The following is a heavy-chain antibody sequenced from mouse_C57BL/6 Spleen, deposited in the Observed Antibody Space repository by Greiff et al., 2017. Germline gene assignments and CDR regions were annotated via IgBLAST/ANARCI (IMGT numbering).Heavy chain of an antibody. V-gene: IGHV5-17*01. CDR2: LSSGSSTI. Sequence: EVQLVESGGGLVKPGGSLKLSCAASGFTFSDYGMHWVRQAPEKGLAWVAYLSSGSSTIYSAATVKGRFTISRDNAKTTLVLKMTNLRSEDTAMYYCARGDWDVGYFDVWGTGTTVTVSS. J-gene: IGHJ1*03. D-gene: IGHD4-1*01. CDR3: ARGDWDVGYFDV. CDR1: GFTFSDYG.